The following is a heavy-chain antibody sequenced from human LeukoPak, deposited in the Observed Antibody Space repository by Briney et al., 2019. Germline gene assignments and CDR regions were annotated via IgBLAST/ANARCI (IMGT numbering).Heavy chain of an antibody. J-gene: IGHJ4*02. V-gene: IGHV3-20*04. D-gene: IGHD6-13*01. CDR1: GFTFDDYG. CDR2: INWNGGST. Sequence: PGGSLRLSCAASGFTFDDYGMSWVRQAPGKGLEWVSGINWNGGSTGYADSVEGRFTISRDNAKNSLYLQMNSLRAEDTAVYYCAREGDYSRTNPHTLEFDSWGQGTLVTVSS. CDR3: AREGDYSRTNPHTLEFDS.